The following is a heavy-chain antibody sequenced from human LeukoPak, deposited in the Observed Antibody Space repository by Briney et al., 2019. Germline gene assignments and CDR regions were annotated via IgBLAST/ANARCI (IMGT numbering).Heavy chain of an antibody. CDR1: GFTFSGHW. J-gene: IGHJ4*02. V-gene: IGHV3-7*03. CDR2: IKQDGSEK. CDR3: ARGNWGCPDY. D-gene: IGHD7-27*01. Sequence: PGGSLRLSCAASGFTFSGHWMIWVRQVPGKGLEWVASIKQDGSEKYYVDSVKGRFTISRDNAKNSLYLQMNSLRTEDTAVYYCARGNWGCPDYWGQGALVTVSS.